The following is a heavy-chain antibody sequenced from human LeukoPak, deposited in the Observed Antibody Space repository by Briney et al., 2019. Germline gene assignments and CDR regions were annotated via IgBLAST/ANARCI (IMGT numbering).Heavy chain of an antibody. CDR1: GFTFDNFA. J-gene: IGHJ3*01. CDR3: ARGESFAFDV. CDR2: ISRAGDRT. V-gene: IGHV3-23*01. Sequence: GGSLRLSCAPSGFTFDNFAMTWVRQAPGKGLEWVSSISRAGDRTYYEDSVKGRFTISRDNSRNTMYLQMNSLRAEDTAVYYCARGESFAFDVWGQGTMVTVSS.